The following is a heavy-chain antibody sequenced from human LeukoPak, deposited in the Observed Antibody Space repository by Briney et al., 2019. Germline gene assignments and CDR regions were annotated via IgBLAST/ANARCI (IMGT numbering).Heavy chain of an antibody. J-gene: IGHJ5*02. Sequence: ASVKVSCKASGYTFTSYGISWVRQAPGQGLEWMGWISAYNGNTNYAQKLQGRVTMTTDTSTSTAYMELRSLRSDDTAVYYCARHYYGSGSHSPIRNNWFDPWGQGTLVTVSS. CDR1: GYTFTSYG. CDR3: ARHYYGSGSHSPIRNNWFDP. V-gene: IGHV1-18*04. D-gene: IGHD3-10*01. CDR2: ISAYNGNT.